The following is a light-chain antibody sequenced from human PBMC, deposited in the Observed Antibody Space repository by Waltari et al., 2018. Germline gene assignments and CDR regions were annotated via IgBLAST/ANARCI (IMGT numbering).Light chain of an antibody. CDR1: SSDVGAYKY. V-gene: IGLV2-8*01. CDR2: EVS. CDR3: ASRGASKV. J-gene: IGLJ2*01. Sequence: QSALTQPPSASGSPGQSVTISCTGTSSDVGAYKYVSWYQQHPGKAPKLLLYEVSKRASEVPDRCSGSKSGNTASLTVSGLQAEDEAEYYCASRGASKVFGGGTKLTVL.